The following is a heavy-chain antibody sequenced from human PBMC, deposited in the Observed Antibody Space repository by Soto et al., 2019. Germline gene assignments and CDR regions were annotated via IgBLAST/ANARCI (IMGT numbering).Heavy chain of an antibody. V-gene: IGHV3-30*18. CDR3: AKVGYYYDSSGYYYPYYFDY. Sequence: SLRLSCAASGFTFSSYGMHWVRQAPGKGLEWVAVISYDGSNKYYADSVKGRFTISRDNSKNTLYLQMNSLRAEDTAVYYCAKVGYYYDSSGYYYPYYFDYWGQG. J-gene: IGHJ4*02. D-gene: IGHD3-22*01. CDR2: ISYDGSNK. CDR1: GFTFSSYG.